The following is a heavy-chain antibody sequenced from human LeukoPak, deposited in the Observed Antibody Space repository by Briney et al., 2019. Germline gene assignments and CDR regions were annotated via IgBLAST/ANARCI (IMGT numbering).Heavy chain of an antibody. CDR2: INPSGGTT. J-gene: IGHJ5*02. CDR1: GYTFTSYH. Sequence: GASVKVSCKASGYTFTSYHMHWVRQAPGQGLEWMGIINPSGGTTNYAQKFRGRVTMTRDMSTSTVYMELSSLRSEDTAVYYCAAERGLVSDPWGQGTLVTVSS. D-gene: IGHD3/OR15-3a*01. V-gene: IGHV1-46*01. CDR3: AAERGLVSDP.